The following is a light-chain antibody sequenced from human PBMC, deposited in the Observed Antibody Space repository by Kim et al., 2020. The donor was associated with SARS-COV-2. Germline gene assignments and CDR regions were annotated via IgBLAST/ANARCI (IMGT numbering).Light chain of an antibody. V-gene: IGLV4-69*01. CDR2: LNSNGSH. CDR1: SGHSSYA. J-gene: IGLJ3*02. CDR3: QAWGTGANWV. Sequence: VKRTCTRSSGHSSYAIAWHQQQPEKGPRYLMKLNSNGSHSKGDGIPDRFSGSSSGAERYLTFSSLQSEDEADYDCQAWGTGANWVFGGGTQLTVL.